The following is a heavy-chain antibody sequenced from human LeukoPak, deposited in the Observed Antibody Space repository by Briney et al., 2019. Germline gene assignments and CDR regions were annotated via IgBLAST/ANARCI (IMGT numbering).Heavy chain of an antibody. V-gene: IGHV1-69*05. J-gene: IGHJ4*02. CDR2: IIPIFGTA. Sequence: SSVKVSCKASGGTFISYAISWVRQAPGQGLEWMGGIIPIFGTANYAQKFQGRVTITTDESTSTAYMELSSLRSEDTAVYYCARGLDNWNYHFDYWGQGTLATVSS. CDR3: ARGLDNWNYHFDY. CDR1: GGTFISYA. D-gene: IGHD1-7*01.